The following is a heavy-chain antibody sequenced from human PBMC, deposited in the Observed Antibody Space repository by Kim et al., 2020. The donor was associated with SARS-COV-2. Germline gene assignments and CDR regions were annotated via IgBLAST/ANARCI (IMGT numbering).Heavy chain of an antibody. J-gene: IGHJ4*02. Sequence: SETLSLTCTVSGGSISSSSYYWGWIRQPPGKGLEWIGSIYYSGSTYYNPSLKSRVTISVDTSKNQFSLKLSSVTAADTAVDYCARLSWSSGYGIDYWGQGTLVTVSS. D-gene: IGHD5-12*01. V-gene: IGHV4-39*01. CDR2: IYYSGST. CDR1: GGSISSSSYY. CDR3: ARLSWSSGYGIDY.